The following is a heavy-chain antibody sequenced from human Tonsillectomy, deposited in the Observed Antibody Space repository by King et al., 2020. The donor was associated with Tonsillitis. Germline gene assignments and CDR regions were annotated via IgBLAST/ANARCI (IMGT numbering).Heavy chain of an antibody. CDR2: MNPNSGNT. V-gene: IGHV1-8*02. Sequence: QLVQSGAEVKKPGASVKVSCKASGYTFTTYDIIWVRQAPGQGLEWMGWMNPNSGNTDYAQKFQGRVTMTRNTSISTAYMELSSLRSDDTAVYYCARGRGSSSWYHYWGQGTLLSVPS. J-gene: IGHJ4*02. D-gene: IGHD6-13*01. CDR3: ARGRGSSSWYHY. CDR1: GYTFTTYD.